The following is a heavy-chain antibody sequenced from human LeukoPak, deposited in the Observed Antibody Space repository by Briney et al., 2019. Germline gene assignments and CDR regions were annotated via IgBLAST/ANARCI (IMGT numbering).Heavy chain of an antibody. J-gene: IGHJ4*02. D-gene: IGHD6-19*01. CDR2: IWYDGSNK. V-gene: IGHV3-33*01. Sequence: XAPXXXXEWGAVIWYDGSNKYYADSVKGRFTISRDNSKNTLYLQMNSLRAEDTAVYYCARDLAGVDYWGQGTLVTVSS. CDR3: ARDLAGVDY.